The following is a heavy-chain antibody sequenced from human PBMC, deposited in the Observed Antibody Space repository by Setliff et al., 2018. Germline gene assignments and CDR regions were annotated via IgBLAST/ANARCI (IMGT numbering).Heavy chain of an antibody. CDR3: AKPQRYYYDTAAIDY. V-gene: IGHV3-74*01. CDR1: GFTFSSYW. Sequence: GGSLRLSCAASGFTFSSYWMHWVRQAPGKGLVWVSRINTDGSTTSYADSVKGRFTISRDNSKNTLYLQMNSLRAEDTAVYYCAKPQRYYYDTAAIDYWGQGTLVTVSS. D-gene: IGHD3-22*01. CDR2: INTDGSTT. J-gene: IGHJ4*02.